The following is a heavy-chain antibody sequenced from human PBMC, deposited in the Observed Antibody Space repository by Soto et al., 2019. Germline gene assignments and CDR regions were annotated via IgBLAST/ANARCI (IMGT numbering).Heavy chain of an antibody. CDR3: ARGNGMVYASWFDP. CDR2: IYYSGST. CDR1: GGSISSYY. Sequence: PSETLSLTCTVSGGSISSYYWSWIRQPPGKGLEWIGYIYYSGSTNYNPSLKSRVTISVDTSKNQFSLKLSSVTAADTAVYYCARGNGMVYASWFDPWGQGTLVTVSS. J-gene: IGHJ5*02. V-gene: IGHV4-59*01. D-gene: IGHD2-8*01.